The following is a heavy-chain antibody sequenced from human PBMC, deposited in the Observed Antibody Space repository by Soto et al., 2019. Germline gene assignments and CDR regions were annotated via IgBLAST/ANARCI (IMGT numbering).Heavy chain of an antibody. CDR1: GDSIRGSTSY. J-gene: IGHJ2*01. Sequence: QLQLQESGPRLVKPSETLSLTCGVSGDSIRGSTSYWGWIRQPPGQGLQWIGSTYHSGSTYYNSSLKSRVTISVATSKNQLSRRLCSVTAADTAGDYCVQPYTSGWHYVQLWGRGTLVTVSS. CDR2: TYHSGST. CDR3: VQPYTSGWHYVQL. D-gene: IGHD6-19*01. V-gene: IGHV4-39*01.